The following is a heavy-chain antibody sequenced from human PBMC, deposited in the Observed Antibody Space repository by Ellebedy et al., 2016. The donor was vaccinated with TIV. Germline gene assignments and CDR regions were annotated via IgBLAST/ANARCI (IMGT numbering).Heavy chain of an antibody. D-gene: IGHD4-17*01. Sequence: PGGSLRLSCAASGFNFRSYWMTWVRQAPGKGLEWVAKIRQEGDEIYYVESVKGRFTISRDNATSSLFLQMNSLGVEDTAVYYCARRASYGDYAVQVNPWFDPWGQGTLVTVSS. CDR2: IRQEGDEI. J-gene: IGHJ5*02. V-gene: IGHV3-7*01. CDR3: ARRASYGDYAVQVNPWFDP. CDR1: GFNFRSYW.